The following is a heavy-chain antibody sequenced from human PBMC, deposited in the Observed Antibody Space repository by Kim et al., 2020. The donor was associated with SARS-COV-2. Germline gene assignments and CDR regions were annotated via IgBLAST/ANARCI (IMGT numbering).Heavy chain of an antibody. D-gene: IGHD2-2*02. J-gene: IGHJ3*02. CDR2: ISAYNGNT. CDR3: ARDQPAAIPDAFDI. CDR1: GYTFTSYG. Sequence: ASVKVSCKASGYTFTSYGISWVRQAPGQGLEWMGWISAYNGNTNYAQKLQGRVTMTTDTSTSTAYMELRSLRSDDTAVYYCARDQPAAIPDAFDIWGQGTMVTVSS. V-gene: IGHV1-18*04.